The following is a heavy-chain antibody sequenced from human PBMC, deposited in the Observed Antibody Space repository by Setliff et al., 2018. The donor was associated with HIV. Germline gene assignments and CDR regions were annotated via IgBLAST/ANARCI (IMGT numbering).Heavy chain of an antibody. J-gene: IGHJ4*02. D-gene: IGHD3-22*01. CDR3: ARGLANKYDSSGHSDY. CDR1: GNTFNIYA. CDR2: LSPIRSIT. V-gene: IGHV1-69*10. Sequence: GASVKVSCKASGNTFNIYAISWVRQAPGQGLEWVGGLSPIRSITNYAQKFQGRVTITADKSTSTAYMELSSLRSEDTAVYYCARGLANKYDSSGHSDYWGQGTLVTVSS.